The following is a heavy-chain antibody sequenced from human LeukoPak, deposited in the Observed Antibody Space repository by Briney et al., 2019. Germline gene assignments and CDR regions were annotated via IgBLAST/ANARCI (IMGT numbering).Heavy chain of an antibody. Sequence: GGSLRLSCAASGFTFSSYSMNWVRQAPGKGLEWGSYISGSSSTIYYADSVKGRFTISRDNSKDTLYLQMNSLRAEDTAVYYCATDRNSGKYYDYWGQGTLVTVSS. CDR1: GFTFSSYS. V-gene: IGHV3-48*01. D-gene: IGHD1-26*01. CDR3: ATDRNSGKYYDY. J-gene: IGHJ4*02. CDR2: ISGSSSTI.